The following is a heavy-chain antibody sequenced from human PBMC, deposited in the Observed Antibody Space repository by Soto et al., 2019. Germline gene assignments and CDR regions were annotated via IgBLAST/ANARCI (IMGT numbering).Heavy chain of an antibody. CDR3: ARADDGGIADPNWFDP. V-gene: IGHV1-69*01. CDR1: GGTFSSFA. Sequence: QVQLVQSGAEVQKPGSSVRVSCKASGGTFSSFAITWVRQAPGQGLEWMGGILPIFGTANYAQKFQGSVTITADEFTSTGYMELSSLRSEDTAVYYCARADDGGIADPNWFDPWGQGTLVTVSS. J-gene: IGHJ5*02. D-gene: IGHD6-13*01. CDR2: ILPIFGTA.